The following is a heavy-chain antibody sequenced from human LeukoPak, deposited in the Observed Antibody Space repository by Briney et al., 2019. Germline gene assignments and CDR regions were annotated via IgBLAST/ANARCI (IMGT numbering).Heavy chain of an antibody. D-gene: IGHD3-22*01. CDR3: ASLKNYYDSSGYTAFDI. CDR2: ISGYNGNT. CDR1: GYTFTTYN. Sequence: ASVKVSCKASGYTFTTYNINWVRQAPGQGLEWMGWISGYNGNTNYAQKLQGRVTMTTDTSTSTAYMELRSLKSDDTAVYYCASLKNYYDSSGYTAFDIWGQGTMVTVSS. J-gene: IGHJ3*02. V-gene: IGHV1-18*01.